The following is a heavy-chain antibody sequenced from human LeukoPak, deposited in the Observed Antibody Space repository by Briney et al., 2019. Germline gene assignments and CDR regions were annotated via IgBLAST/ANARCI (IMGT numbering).Heavy chain of an antibody. CDR3: ATSARRAEYYYGSGSASDY. Sequence: PSETLSLTCTVSGGSISSYYWSWIRQPAGKGLEWIGRIYTSGSTNYNPSLKSRVTMSVDTSKNQFSLKLSSVTAADTAVYYCATSARRAEYYYGSGSASDYWGQGTLVTVSS. CDR2: IYTSGST. J-gene: IGHJ4*02. D-gene: IGHD3-10*01. V-gene: IGHV4-4*07. CDR1: GGSISSYY.